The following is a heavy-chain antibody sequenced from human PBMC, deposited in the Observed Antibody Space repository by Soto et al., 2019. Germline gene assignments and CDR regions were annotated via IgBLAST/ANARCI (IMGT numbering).Heavy chain of an antibody. CDR3: ARFPDTAMRPNYYYYGIDV. V-gene: IGHV3-33*01. CDR2: IWYDGSNK. Sequence: PGASQGLSGAASGFTFSSYGMHWVRQAPGKGLEWVAVIWYDGSNKYYADSVKVRFTISRDNSKNTLYLQMNSLRAEDTAVYYCARFPDTAMRPNYYYYGIDVRGQATTVTVSS. CDR1: GFTFSSYG. D-gene: IGHD5-18*01. J-gene: IGHJ6*02.